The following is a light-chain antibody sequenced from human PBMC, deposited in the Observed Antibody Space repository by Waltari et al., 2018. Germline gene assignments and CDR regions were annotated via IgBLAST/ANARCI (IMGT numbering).Light chain of an antibody. CDR3: CSYAGSPRVV. CDR1: SSDVGSYNL. J-gene: IGLJ2*01. V-gene: IGLV2-23*02. Sequence: QSALTQPASVSGSPGQSITISCTGTSSDVGSYNLVSWYQQHPGKAPKLMIYEVSKRPSGVSNRFSGSKSGNTASLTISGLQAEDEADYYCCSYAGSPRVVFGGGTQLTVL. CDR2: EVS.